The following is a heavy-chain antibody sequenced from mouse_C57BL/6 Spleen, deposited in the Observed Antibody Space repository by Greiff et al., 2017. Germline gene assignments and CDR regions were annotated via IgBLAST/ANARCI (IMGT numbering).Heavy chain of an antibody. J-gene: IGHJ2*01. D-gene: IGHD2-10*01. CDR2: INPNNGGT. CDR1: GYTFTDYN. V-gene: IGHV1-22*01. Sequence: EVKLQESGPELVKPGASVKMSCKASGYTFTDYNMHWVKQSHGKSLEWIGYINPNNGGTSYNQKFKGKATLTVNKSSSTAYMELRSLTSEDSAVYYCARSAYYGNEDYFDYWGQGTTLTVSS. CDR3: ARSAYYGNEDYFDY.